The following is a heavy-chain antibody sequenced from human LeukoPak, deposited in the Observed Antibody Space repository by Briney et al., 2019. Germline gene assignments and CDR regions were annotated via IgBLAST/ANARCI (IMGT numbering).Heavy chain of an antibody. D-gene: IGHD2-8*01. CDR3: ARGDIVLMVYAKNFDY. V-gene: IGHV1-2*02. CDR2: INPNSGGT. J-gene: IGHJ4*02. CDR1: GYTFTGYY. Sequence: ASVKVSCKASGYTFTGYYMHWVRQAPGQGLEWMGWINPNSGGTNYAQKFQGRVTMTRDTSISKAYMELSRLRSDDTAVYYCARGDIVLMVYAKNFDYWGQGTLVTVSS.